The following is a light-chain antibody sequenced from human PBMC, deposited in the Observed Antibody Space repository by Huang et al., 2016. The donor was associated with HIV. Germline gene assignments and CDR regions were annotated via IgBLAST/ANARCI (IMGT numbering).Light chain of an antibody. CDR2: DAT. V-gene: IGKV3-11*01. CDR3: QQRSNWRT. Sequence: EIVLTQSPATLSLSPGERTTLPCRASQSVSSYSAWYQQKPGRAPRLLIYDATNRATGIPARCSGSGSGTGFTLSISSLEPEDFAVYYCQQRSNWRTFGQGTRLEIK. CDR1: QSVSSY. J-gene: IGKJ5*01.